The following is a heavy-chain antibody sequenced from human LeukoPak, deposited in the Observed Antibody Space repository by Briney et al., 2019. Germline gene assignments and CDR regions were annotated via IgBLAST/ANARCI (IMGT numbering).Heavy chain of an antibody. D-gene: IGHD1-26*01. V-gene: IGHV4-59*12. CDR1: GGSISSYY. CDR2: IYYSGST. J-gene: IGHJ3*02. Sequence: PSETLSLTCTVSGGSISSYYWSWIRQPPGKGLEWIGYIYYSGSTNYNPSLKSRVTISVDTSKNQFSLKLSSVTAADTAVYYCARDRPLVGGDAFDIWGQGTMVTISS. CDR3: ARDRPLVGGDAFDI.